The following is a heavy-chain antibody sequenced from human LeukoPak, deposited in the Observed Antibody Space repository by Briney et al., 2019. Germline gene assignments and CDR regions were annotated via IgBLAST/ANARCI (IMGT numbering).Heavy chain of an antibody. V-gene: IGHV1-69*01. CDR1: GGTFSSYT. D-gene: IGHD2-2*01. CDR2: IIPIFGTA. CDR3: AIDGVVVPAAMEGLVGYYGMDV. J-gene: IGHJ6*02. Sequence: SVKVSCKASGGTFSSYTISWVRQAPGQGLEWMGGIIPIFGTANYAQKFQGRVTITADESTSTAYMELSSLRSEDTAVYYCAIDGVVVPAAMEGLVGYYGMDVWGQGTTVTVSS.